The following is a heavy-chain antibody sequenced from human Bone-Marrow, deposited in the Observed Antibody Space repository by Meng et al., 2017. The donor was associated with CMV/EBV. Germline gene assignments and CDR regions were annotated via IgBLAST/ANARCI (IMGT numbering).Heavy chain of an antibody. Sequence: SEPLSLTCTVSGGFISSSSYYWGWIRQPPGKGLEWIGSIYYSGSTYYNPSLKSRVTVSVDTSKNQFSLKLSSVTAADTAVYYCARSRLCFGELLPLGYWGQGTLVTVSS. CDR3: ARSRLCFGELLPLGY. CDR1: GGFISSSSYY. J-gene: IGHJ4*02. D-gene: IGHD3-10*01. V-gene: IGHV4-39*07. CDR2: IYYSGST.